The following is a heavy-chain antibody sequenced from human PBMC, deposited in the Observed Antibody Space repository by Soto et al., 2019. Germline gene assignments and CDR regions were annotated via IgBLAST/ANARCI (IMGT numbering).Heavy chain of an antibody. CDR1: GGFLSESY. Sequence: PSETLSLTCAVYGGFLSESYWTWIRQPPGKGLEWIGEINHVGGTNYNPSLKSRVTMSVDTSQNQFSLGLISVTAADTAMYFCVRIRYQLPSSVLWLDPWGHGTPVTVSS. J-gene: IGHJ5*02. CDR2: INHVGGT. V-gene: IGHV4-34*01. D-gene: IGHD3-16*01. CDR3: VRIRYQLPSSVLWLDP.